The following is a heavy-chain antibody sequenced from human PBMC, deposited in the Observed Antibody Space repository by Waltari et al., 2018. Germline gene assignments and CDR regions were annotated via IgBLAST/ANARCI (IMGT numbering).Heavy chain of an antibody. CDR2: IYYSGNT. J-gene: IGHJ4*02. CDR1: GGSISNYY. V-gene: IGHV4-59*01. D-gene: IGHD3-22*01. Sequence: QVQLQESGPGLVKPSETLSLTCIVSGGSISNYYWSWIRQPPGKGLEWIGYIYYSGNTNYNPSLKSPVTISLDTSKNQVSLILSSVTAADTAVYYCARATFITNLDSWGQGTLVTVSS. CDR3: ARATFITNLDS.